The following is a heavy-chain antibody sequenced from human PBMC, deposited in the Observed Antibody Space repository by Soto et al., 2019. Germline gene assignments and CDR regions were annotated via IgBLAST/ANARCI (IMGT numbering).Heavy chain of an antibody. CDR3: AKADGQQWLIPHLDN. J-gene: IGHJ4*02. V-gene: IGHV3-23*01. D-gene: IGHD6-19*01. CDR1: GFNFKKFA. CDR2: ISCCGGSA. Sequence: EVHLLESGGGVVQPGGSLRLSCVASGFNFKKFAMAWVRQAAGEGLEWVSGISCCGGSASYADSVKGRFSIARDDSKNTVSQQLNSLRVEDTAQYYCAKADGQQWLIPHLDNWGQGTLVTVS.